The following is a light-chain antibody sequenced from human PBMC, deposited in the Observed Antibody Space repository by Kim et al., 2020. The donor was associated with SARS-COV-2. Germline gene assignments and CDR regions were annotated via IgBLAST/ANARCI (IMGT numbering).Light chain of an antibody. J-gene: IGKJ2*01. CDR1: QSISSY. V-gene: IGKV1-39*01. CDR2: AAS. CDR3: QQSYSTPHT. Sequence: SASVGDRVTITGRASQSISSYLNWYQQKSGKVPKLLIYAASSLQSGVPSRFSGSGSGTDFTLTISSLQPEDFATYYCQQSYSTPHTFGQGTKLEI.